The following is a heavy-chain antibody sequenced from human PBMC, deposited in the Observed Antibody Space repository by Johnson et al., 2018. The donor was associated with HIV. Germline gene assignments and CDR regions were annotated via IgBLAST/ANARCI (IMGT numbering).Heavy chain of an antibody. CDR1: GFTFSSYW. Sequence: VQLVESGGGVVQPGGSLRLSCAASGFTFSSYWMSWVRQAPGKGLDWVSVIYSGGSTYYADSVKGRFTISRDNSKNTLYLQMNSLRAEDTAVYYCARDWSAFDIWGQGTVVTVSS. CDR3: ARDWSAFDI. V-gene: IGHV3-66*01. CDR2: IYSGGST. J-gene: IGHJ3*02.